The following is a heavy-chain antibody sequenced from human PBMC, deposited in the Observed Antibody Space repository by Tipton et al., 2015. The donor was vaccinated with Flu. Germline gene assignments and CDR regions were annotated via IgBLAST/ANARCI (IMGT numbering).Heavy chain of an antibody. Sequence: TLSLTCSISGSSIGSEFYWGWVRQPPGSGLEWIGNIHRTGNTYYNPSLKSRVTISVDTSKNQFSLRLTSVTAADTAVYYCARRHYSNYVSEPKNWFDPWGQGTLVTVSS. CDR3: ARRHYSNYVSEPKNWFDP. V-gene: IGHV4-38-2*01. J-gene: IGHJ5*02. D-gene: IGHD4-11*01. CDR1: GSSIGSEFY. CDR2: IHRTGNT.